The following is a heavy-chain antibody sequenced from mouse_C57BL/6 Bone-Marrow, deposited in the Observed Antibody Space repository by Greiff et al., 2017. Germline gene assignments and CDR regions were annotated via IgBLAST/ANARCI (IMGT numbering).Heavy chain of an antibody. J-gene: IGHJ1*03. CDR3: AIVYGSSHSDV. CDR2: IHPSDSDT. V-gene: IGHV1-74*01. D-gene: IGHD1-1*01. Sequence: QVQLQQPGAELVKPGASVKVSCKASGYTFTSYWMHWVKQRPGQGLEWIGRIHPSDSDTNYNQKFKGKATLTVDKSSSTAYLQLSSLTSEDSAVYYCAIVYGSSHSDVWGTGTTGTVSS. CDR1: GYTFTSYW.